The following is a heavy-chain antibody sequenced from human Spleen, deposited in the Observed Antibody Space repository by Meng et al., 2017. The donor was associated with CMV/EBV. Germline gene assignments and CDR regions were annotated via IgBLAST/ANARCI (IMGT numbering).Heavy chain of an antibody. CDR1: GYTFTSYG. V-gene: IGHV1-8*02. CDR2: MNPNSGDT. D-gene: IGHD3-3*01. CDR3: ARGRSGYYRNQVVGWFDS. Sequence: ASVKVSCKASGYTFTSYGISWVRQAPGQGLEWMGWMNPNSGDTGYAQKFQGRVTMTRSTSIRTAYMELSGLRSEDTAVYYCARGRSGYYRNQVVGWFDSWGQGTLVTVSS. J-gene: IGHJ5*01.